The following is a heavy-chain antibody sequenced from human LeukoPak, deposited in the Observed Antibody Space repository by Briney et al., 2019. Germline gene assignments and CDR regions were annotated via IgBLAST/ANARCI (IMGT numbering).Heavy chain of an antibody. CDR1: GFAFSSYA. CDR2: IRQDGNEK. J-gene: IGHJ4*02. CDR3: VTDGLVIASPDDY. V-gene: IGHV3-7*01. D-gene: IGHD4-23*01. Sequence: GGSLRLSRAASGFAFSSYAMSWVRQAPGKGLEWVATIRQDGNEKYYVDSVKGRFTISRDNAKNSLYLQMNSLRAEDTGVYYCVTDGLVIASPDDYWGQGTLVTVSS.